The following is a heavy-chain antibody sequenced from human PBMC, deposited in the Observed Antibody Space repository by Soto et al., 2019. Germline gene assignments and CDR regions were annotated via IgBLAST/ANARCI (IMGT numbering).Heavy chain of an antibody. V-gene: IGHV1-18*01. J-gene: IGHJ6*03. CDR3: ARVQRYGSGSYYNVHYYYYYMDV. Sequence: QVPLVQSGAEVKKPGASVKVSCKASGYTFTSYGISWVRQAPGQGLEWMGWISAYNGNTNYAQKLQGRVTMTTDTSTSAAYMELRSLRSDHTAVYYCARVQRYGSGSYYNVHYYYYYMDVWGNGTTVTVSS. CDR2: ISAYNGNT. CDR1: GYTFTSYG. D-gene: IGHD3-10*01.